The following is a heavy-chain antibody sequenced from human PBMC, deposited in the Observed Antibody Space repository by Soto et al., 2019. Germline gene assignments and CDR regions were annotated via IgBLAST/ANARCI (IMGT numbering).Heavy chain of an antibody. CDR3: AMVVPASRWFDP. CDR2: IYYSGST. V-gene: IGHV4-59*01. J-gene: IGHJ5*02. CDR1: GGSISSYY. Sequence: ASETLSLTCTVSGGSISSYYWSWIRQPPGKGLEWIGYIYYSGSTNYNPSLKSRVTISVDTSKNQFSLKLSSVTAADTAVYYCAMVVPASRWFDPWGQGTLVTVS. D-gene: IGHD2-2*01.